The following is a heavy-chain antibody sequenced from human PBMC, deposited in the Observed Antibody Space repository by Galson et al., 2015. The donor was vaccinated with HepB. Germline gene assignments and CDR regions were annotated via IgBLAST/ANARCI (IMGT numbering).Heavy chain of an antibody. Sequence: SLRLSCAASGFTFSSYAMSWVRQAPGKGLEWVSAISGSGGSTYYADSVKGRFTISRDNSKNTLYLQMNSLRAEDTAVYYCAKDPAFSGPFEYSSSSSPSPIDYWGQGTLVTVSS. J-gene: IGHJ4*02. CDR1: GFTFSSYA. D-gene: IGHD6-6*01. CDR3: AKDPAFSGPFEYSSSSSPSPIDY. CDR2: ISGSGGST. V-gene: IGHV3-23*01.